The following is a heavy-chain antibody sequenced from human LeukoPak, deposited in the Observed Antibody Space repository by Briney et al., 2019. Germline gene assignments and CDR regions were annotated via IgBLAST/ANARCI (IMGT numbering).Heavy chain of an antibody. CDR2: IFTTGTT. Sequence: SSETLSLTCTVSGGSISDFYWSWIRQSAGGGPEWIGRIFTTGTTDYNPSLKSRVTMTLDTSKNLLSLSLMSVTAADTAVYYCTRSSFCSDNFCHNLAWFGPRGQGTPVIVPS. J-gene: IGHJ5*02. CDR1: GGSISDFY. CDR3: TRSSFCSDNFCHNLAWFGP. V-gene: IGHV4-4*07. D-gene: IGHD1-14*01.